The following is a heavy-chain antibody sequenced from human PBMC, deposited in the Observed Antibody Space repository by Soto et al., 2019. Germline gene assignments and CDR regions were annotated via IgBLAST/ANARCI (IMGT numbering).Heavy chain of an antibody. J-gene: IGHJ6*02. CDR1: GGSISSSNW. Sequence: PSETLSLTCAVSGGSISSSNWWSWVRQPPGKGLEWIGEIYHSGSTNYNPSLKSRVTISVDKSKNQFSLKLSSVTAADTAVYYCACSIVATFRPNYYYGMDVWGQGTTVTVSS. CDR2: IYHSGST. V-gene: IGHV4-4*02. CDR3: ACSIVATFRPNYYYGMDV. D-gene: IGHD5-12*01.